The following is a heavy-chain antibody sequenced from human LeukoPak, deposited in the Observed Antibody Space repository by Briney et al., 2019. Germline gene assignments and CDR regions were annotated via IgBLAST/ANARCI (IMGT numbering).Heavy chain of an antibody. J-gene: IGHJ4*02. D-gene: IGHD3-10*01. Sequence: GRSLRLSCAASGFTFGSYGMHWVRQASGKGLVWVSGSSCNSGSIGCADSVKGRFTISRDNAKNPLYLQMNSLRAEDTALYYCARSGFGESSFDYWGQGTLVSVSS. CDR1: GFTFGSYG. V-gene: IGHV3-9*01. CDR2: SSCNSGSI. CDR3: ARSGFGESSFDY.